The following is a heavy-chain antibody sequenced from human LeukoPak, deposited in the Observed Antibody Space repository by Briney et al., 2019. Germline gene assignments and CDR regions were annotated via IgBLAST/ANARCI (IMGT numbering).Heavy chain of an antibody. CDR3: AKTPGDILTGGP. Sequence: GGSLRLSCAASGFTFSSYAMSWARQAPGKGLEWVSAISGSGGSTYYADSVKGRFTISRDNSKNTLYLQMNSLRAEDTAVYYCAKTPGDILTGGPWGQGTLVTVSS. CDR2: ISGSGGST. CDR1: GFTFSSYA. J-gene: IGHJ5*02. D-gene: IGHD3-9*01. V-gene: IGHV3-23*01.